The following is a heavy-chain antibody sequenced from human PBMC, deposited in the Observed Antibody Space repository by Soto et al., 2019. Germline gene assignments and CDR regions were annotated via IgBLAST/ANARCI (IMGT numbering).Heavy chain of an antibody. CDR3: ARSVGDY. Sequence: XSVKFSCKASVYTFTGYAMHWVRQAPGQRLEWMGWINAGNGNTKYSQKFQGRVTITRDTSASTAYMELSSLRSEDTAVYYCARSVGDYWGQGTLVTVSS. J-gene: IGHJ4*02. D-gene: IGHD1-26*01. V-gene: IGHV1-3*01. CDR1: VYTFTGYA. CDR2: INAGNGNT.